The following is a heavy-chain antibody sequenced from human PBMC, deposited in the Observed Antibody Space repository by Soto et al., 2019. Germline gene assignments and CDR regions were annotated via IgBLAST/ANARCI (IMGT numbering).Heavy chain of an antibody. CDR2: ISSSSSTI. D-gene: IGHD3-10*01. Sequence: GGSLRLSCAASGFTFSTYSMNWVRQAPGKGLEWVSYISSSSSTIYYADSVKGRFTISRDNAKNSLYLQMNSLRAEDTAVYYCARDSMVRGVIITHNYGMDVWGQGTTVTVSS. J-gene: IGHJ6*02. CDR3: ARDSMVRGVIITHNYGMDV. CDR1: GFTFSTYS. V-gene: IGHV3-48*01.